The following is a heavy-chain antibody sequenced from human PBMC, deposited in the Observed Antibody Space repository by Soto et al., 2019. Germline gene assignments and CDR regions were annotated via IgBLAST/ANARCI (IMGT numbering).Heavy chain of an antibody. CDR3: ARDRFDFWRGYNYYQYGMDV. Sequence: QVQLVESGGGVVQPGRSLRLSCAASGFTFSSYAMHWVRQAPGKGLEWVAVISFDGSSKYCADSVKGRFTISIDNSKNTLYLQMNSLRGEDTAVYYCARDRFDFWRGYNYYQYGMDVWGLGTTVTVS. CDR2: ISFDGSSK. J-gene: IGHJ6*02. CDR1: GFTFSSYA. D-gene: IGHD3-3*01. V-gene: IGHV3-30-3*01.